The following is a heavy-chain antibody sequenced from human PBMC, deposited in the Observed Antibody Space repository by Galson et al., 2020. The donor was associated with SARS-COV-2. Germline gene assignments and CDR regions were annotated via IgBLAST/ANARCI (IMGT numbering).Heavy chain of an antibody. CDR2: TRSKANSYAT. V-gene: IGHV3-73*01. Sequence: GESLKISRAASGFTSSGSAMHWVRQASGKGLEWVGRTRSKANSYATAYAASVKRRFTISRDDSKNTASPQMNSLKTEDTAVYYCTRLLQDYYYYYGMDVWGQGTTVTVSS. D-gene: IGHD2-15*01. J-gene: IGHJ6*02. CDR3: TRLLQDYYYYYGMDV. CDR1: GFTSSGSA.